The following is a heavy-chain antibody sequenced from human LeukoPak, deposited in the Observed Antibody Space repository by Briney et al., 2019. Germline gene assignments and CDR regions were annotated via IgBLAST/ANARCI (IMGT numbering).Heavy chain of an antibody. D-gene: IGHD3-22*01. Sequence: GGSLRLSCAASGFTFSGSAMHWVRQACGKGLEWVGRIRSKANSYATAYAASVKGRFTISRDDSKNTAYLQMNSLKTEDTAVYYCTIRDYYDSSGYSFPRSFDYWGQGTLVTVSS. V-gene: IGHV3-73*01. CDR2: IRSKANSYAT. CDR3: TIRDYYDSSGYSFPRSFDY. CDR1: GFTFSGSA. J-gene: IGHJ4*02.